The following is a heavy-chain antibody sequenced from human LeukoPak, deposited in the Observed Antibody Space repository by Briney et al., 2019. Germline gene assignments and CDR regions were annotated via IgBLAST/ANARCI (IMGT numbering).Heavy chain of an antibody. J-gene: IGHJ4*02. Sequence: PGGSLRLSCAVSGFPLSSYAMSWVRQAPGKGLEWVSATSSSDAGTYYADSVRGRFTISRDNSKNTLYLQMNSLRAEDAAVYYCTKKSRGSGSYYGDYWGQGILVTVSS. CDR1: GFPLSSYA. CDR3: TKKSRGSGSYYGDY. CDR2: TSSSDAGT. D-gene: IGHD3-10*01. V-gene: IGHV3-23*01.